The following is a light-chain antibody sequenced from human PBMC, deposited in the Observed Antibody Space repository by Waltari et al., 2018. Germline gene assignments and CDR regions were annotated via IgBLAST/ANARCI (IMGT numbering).Light chain of an antibody. V-gene: IGLV1-44*01. J-gene: IGLJ3*02. CDR1: SSTIGDHI. CDR2: NNN. CDR3: AAWDERLSGWV. Sequence: QSVLTHPPSASGTPGQGVSISCSGSSSTIGDHIVQWYQQLPGTAPKLRIFNNNQRPAGVPDRFSGSKSGTSASLAISGLQSEDEAEYFCAAWDERLSGWVFGGGTKLTVL.